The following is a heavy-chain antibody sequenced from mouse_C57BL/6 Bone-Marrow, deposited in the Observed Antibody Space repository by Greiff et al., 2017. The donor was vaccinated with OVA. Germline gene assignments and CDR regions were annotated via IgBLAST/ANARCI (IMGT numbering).Heavy chain of an antibody. V-gene: IGHV1-59*01. J-gene: IGHJ3*01. CDR3: ARELLRD. CDR2: IDPSDSYT. CDR1: GYTFTSYW. Sequence: QVQLQQPGAELVRPGTSVKLSCKASGYTFTSYWMHWVKQRPGQGLEWIGVIDPSDSYTNYNQKFTGKATLTVDTSSSTAYMQLSSLTSEDSAVYYCARELLRDWCKGTLVTVSA. D-gene: IGHD1-1*01.